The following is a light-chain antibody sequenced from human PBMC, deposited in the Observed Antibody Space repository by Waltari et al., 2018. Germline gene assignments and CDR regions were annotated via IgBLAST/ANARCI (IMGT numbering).Light chain of an antibody. CDR2: AAS. J-gene: IGKJ4*01. Sequence: EIVLTQSPGTLSLSPGESATLSSRASQSLSSNYVAWYQQKPGQPPRPLISAASRRATGIPDRFSGSGSGTDFTLTIRRLEPGDFAVYYCQHHGSSPPFGGGTKVEI. CDR1: QSLSSNY. CDR3: QHHGSSPP. V-gene: IGKV3-20*01.